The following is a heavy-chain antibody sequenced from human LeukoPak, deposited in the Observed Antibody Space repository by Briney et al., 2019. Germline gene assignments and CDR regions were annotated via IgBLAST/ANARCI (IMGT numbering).Heavy chain of an antibody. CDR3: TRGRHYKSGGVDY. CDR2: IRSKGYGGTT. CDR1: GVTLRENA. V-gene: IGHV3-49*03. J-gene: IGHJ4*02. D-gene: IGHD3-16*01. Sequence: GGSLRLSCTASGVTLRENAMSWFRQAPGKGLEGVGFIRSKGYGGTTEHAACVKGRFTIKRDESKNIAYLQMSSLNTEDTAVYYCTRGRHYKSGGVDYWGQGTLVTVSS.